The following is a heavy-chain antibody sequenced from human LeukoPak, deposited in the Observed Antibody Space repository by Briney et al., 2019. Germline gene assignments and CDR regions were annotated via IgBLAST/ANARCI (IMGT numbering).Heavy chain of an antibody. CDR2: IYYSGST. CDR3: ASEVRGVTI. D-gene: IGHD3-10*01. Sequence: SQTLSLTCTVSGGSINSDDYHWSWIRQHPGKGLEWIGYIYYSGSTYYNPSLKSRVTISVDTSKNQFSLKLSSVAAADTAVYYCASEVRGVTIWGQGTLVTVSS. V-gene: IGHV4-31*03. CDR1: GGSINSDDYH. J-gene: IGHJ4*02.